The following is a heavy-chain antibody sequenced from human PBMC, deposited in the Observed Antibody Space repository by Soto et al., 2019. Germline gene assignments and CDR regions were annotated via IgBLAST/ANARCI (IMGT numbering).Heavy chain of an antibody. Sequence: QVQLVQSGAEVKKPGASVKVSCKASGYTFTSYGISWVRQAPGQGLEWMGWISAYNGNTNYAQKHQGRVTMTTDTSTSTAYMELRSLRSDDTAVYYCARDSLNYDILTGYYSYFPGRVDYWGQGTLVTVSS. CDR2: ISAYNGNT. V-gene: IGHV1-18*01. CDR1: GYTFTSYG. J-gene: IGHJ4*02. CDR3: ARDSLNYDILTGYYSYFPGRVDY. D-gene: IGHD3-9*01.